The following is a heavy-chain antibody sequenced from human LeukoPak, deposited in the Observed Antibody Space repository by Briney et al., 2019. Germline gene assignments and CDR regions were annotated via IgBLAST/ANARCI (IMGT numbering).Heavy chain of an antibody. V-gene: IGHV3-23*01. Sequence: PGGSLRLSCAASGFTFSSYAMSWVRQAPGKGLEWVPAISGSGGSTYYADSVKGRFTISRDNSKNTLYLQMNSLRAEDTAVYYCATGYNDFRVEGRYFYSWGQGTLVTVSS. CDR2: ISGSGGST. CDR3: ATGYNDFRVEGRYFYS. D-gene: IGHD4-11*01. J-gene: IGHJ4*02. CDR1: GFTFSSYA.